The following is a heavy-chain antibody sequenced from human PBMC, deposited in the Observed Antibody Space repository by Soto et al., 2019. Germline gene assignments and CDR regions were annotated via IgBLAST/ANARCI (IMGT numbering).Heavy chain of an antibody. Sequence: SETLSLTWTVSGGSISSNYWTWIRQPPGKGLEWIGYVYNSGSTNYNPSLKSPVTISEDTSKSQFSLKVNSMTAADTAVYYCARYRREAVAGYTLDNWGQGMLVTVSS. CDR3: ARYRREAVAGYTLDN. CDR2: VYNSGST. D-gene: IGHD6-13*01. CDR1: GGSISSNY. V-gene: IGHV4-59*01. J-gene: IGHJ4*02.